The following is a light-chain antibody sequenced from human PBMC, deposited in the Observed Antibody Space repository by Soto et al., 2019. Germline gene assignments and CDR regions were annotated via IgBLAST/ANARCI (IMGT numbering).Light chain of an antibody. J-gene: IGLJ2*01. V-gene: IGLV1-40*01. CDR2: GNN. CDR3: QSYDSSLRRV. CDR1: TSNIGAGYD. Sequence: QPVLTQPPSVSGAPGQRVTIPCTGTTSNIGAGYDVYWYQQLPGTAPKLLIYGNNNRPSGVPDRFSGSKSGTSASLAITGLQAEDEADYYCQSYDSSLRRVFGGGTQLTVL.